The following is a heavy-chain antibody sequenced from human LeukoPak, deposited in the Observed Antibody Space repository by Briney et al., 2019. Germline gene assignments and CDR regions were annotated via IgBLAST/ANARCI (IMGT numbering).Heavy chain of an antibody. CDR2: ISSSSSHI. V-gene: IGHV3-21*01. J-gene: IGHJ3*02. CDR3: ARDRDYGDYRDAFDI. Sequence: GESLKISCAASGFTFSSYSMNWVRQAPGKGLEWVSSISSSSSHIYYADSVKGRFTISRDNAKNSLYLQMNSLRAEDTAVYYCARDRDYGDYRDAFDIWGQGTMVTVSS. CDR1: GFTFSSYS. D-gene: IGHD4-17*01.